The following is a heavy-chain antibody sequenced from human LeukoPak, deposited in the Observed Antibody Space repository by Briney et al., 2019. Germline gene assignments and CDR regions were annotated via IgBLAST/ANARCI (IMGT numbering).Heavy chain of an antibody. V-gene: IGHV3-33*01. Sequence: GRSLRLSCAASGLTFSSYGMHWVRQAPGKGLEWVAVIWYDGSNKYYADSVKGRFTISRDNSKNTLYLQMNSLRAEDTAVYYCARDHYYDSSGYEGLFDYWGQGTLVTVSS. J-gene: IGHJ4*02. CDR3: ARDHYYDSSGYEGLFDY. CDR2: IWYDGSNK. D-gene: IGHD3-22*01. CDR1: GLTFSSYG.